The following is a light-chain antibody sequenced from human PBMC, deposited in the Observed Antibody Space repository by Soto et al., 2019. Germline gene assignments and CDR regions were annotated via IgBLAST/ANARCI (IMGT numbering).Light chain of an antibody. CDR3: QQYYDWPPEVT. CDR2: GVF. CDR1: QNIRTN. J-gene: IGKJ3*01. V-gene: IGKV3-15*01. Sequence: IVMTQSPATLSVSPGDTASLSCRASQNIRTNLAWYQLKPGQAPRLLIYGVFIRAPGTPDRFSGSGSGTDFTLTSSRLQSEDFAVYLCQQYYDWPPEVTFGPGTKVDI.